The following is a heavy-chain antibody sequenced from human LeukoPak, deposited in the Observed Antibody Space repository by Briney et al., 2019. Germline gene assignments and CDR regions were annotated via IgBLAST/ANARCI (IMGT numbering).Heavy chain of an antibody. J-gene: IGHJ4*02. CDR3: AKDKGRGYGSSSGWYYFDY. CDR2: ISGSGGST. D-gene: IGHD6-19*01. CDR1: GFTFSSYA. V-gene: IGHV3-23*01. Sequence: PGGSLRLSCAASGFTFSSYAMSWVRQAPGKGLEWVSAISGSGGSTYYADSVKGRFTISRDNSKNTLYLQMNSLRAEDTAVYYCAKDKGRGYGSSSGWYYFDYWGREPWSPSPQ.